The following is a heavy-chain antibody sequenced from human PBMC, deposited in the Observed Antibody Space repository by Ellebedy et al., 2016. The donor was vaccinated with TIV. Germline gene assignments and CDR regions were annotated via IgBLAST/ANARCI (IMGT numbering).Heavy chain of an antibody. V-gene: IGHV3-48*01. J-gene: IGHJ4*02. CDR2: ISSSSRTI. CDR1: GFTFIIYS. Sequence: GESLKISCAASGFTFIIYSLNWVRQAPGKGLEWVSYISSSSRTIYYADSVKGRFTISRDNSKNTLYLQMNGLRAEDTALYYCAKDFQWFGELNLDYWGQGTLVTVSS. CDR3: AKDFQWFGELNLDY. D-gene: IGHD3-10*01.